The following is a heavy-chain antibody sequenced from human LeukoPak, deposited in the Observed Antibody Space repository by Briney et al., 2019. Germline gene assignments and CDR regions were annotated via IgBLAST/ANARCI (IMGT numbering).Heavy chain of an antibody. CDR3: AKASLWFSFDY. CDR1: GFTFSSYW. D-gene: IGHD3-9*01. V-gene: IGHV3-7*01. Sequence: GGSLRLSCAASGFTFSSYWMSWVRQAPGKGLEWVANIKQDGSEKYYADSVKGRFTISRDNSKNTLYLQMNTLRAEDTAVYYCAKASLWFSFDYWGQGTLVTVSS. J-gene: IGHJ4*02. CDR2: IKQDGSEK.